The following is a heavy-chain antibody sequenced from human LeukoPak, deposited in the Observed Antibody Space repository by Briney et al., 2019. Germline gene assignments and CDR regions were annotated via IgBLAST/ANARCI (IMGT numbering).Heavy chain of an antibody. Sequence: GGSLRLSCAASGFTFRSYSMNWVRQAPGKRLEWVSSISSSSRYIYHTDSVKGRFTISRDNAKNSLYLQMSSLRAEDTAVYYCAGLHSCGMDVWGQGTTVTVSS. J-gene: IGHJ6*02. CDR2: ISSSSRYI. CDR3: AGLHSCGMDV. V-gene: IGHV3-21*01. CDR1: GFTFRSYS.